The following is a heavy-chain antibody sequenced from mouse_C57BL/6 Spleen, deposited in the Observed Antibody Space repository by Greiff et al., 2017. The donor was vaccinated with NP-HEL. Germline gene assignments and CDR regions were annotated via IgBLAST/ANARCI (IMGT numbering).Heavy chain of an antibody. J-gene: IGHJ1*03. Sequence: VQLQQPGAELVMPGASVKLSCKASGYTFTSYWMHWVKQRPGQGLEWIGEIDPSDSYTNYNQKFKGKSTLTVDKSSSTAYMQLSSLTSEDSAVYYCARLYGRGGYFDVWGTGTTVTVSS. D-gene: IGHD1-1*01. V-gene: IGHV1-69*01. CDR2: IDPSDSYT. CDR3: ARLYGRGGYFDV. CDR1: GYTFTSYW.